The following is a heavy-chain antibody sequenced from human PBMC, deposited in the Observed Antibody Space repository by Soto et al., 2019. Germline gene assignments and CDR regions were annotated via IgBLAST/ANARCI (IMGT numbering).Heavy chain of an antibody. J-gene: IGHJ6*02. Sequence: QVQLVQSGAEVKKPGASVKVSCKASGYTFSNYAISWVRQAPGQGLEWMGWISTYFGNTNYAQNLQGRVTLTTDTSTSTAYMELRSLRSDDTAVYYCARERIEYQVARASIDVWGQGTTVTVS. V-gene: IGHV1-18*01. CDR3: ARERIEYQVARASIDV. D-gene: IGHD6-6*01. CDR1: GYTFSNYA. CDR2: ISTYFGNT.